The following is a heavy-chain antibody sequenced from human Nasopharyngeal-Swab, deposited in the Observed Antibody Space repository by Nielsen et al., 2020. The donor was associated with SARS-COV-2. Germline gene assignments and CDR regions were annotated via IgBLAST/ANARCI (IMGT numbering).Heavy chain of an antibody. D-gene: IGHD3-3*01. Sequence: GESLKISCAASGFTFSSYWMSWVRQAPGTGLEWVTNIKQDGSEKYYVDSVKGRFTISRDNAKNSLYLQMNSLRAEDTAVYYCARGEYYDFWSGYYSTNYYYYYGMDVWGQGTTVTVSS. V-gene: IGHV3-7*03. CDR3: ARGEYYDFWSGYYSTNYYYYYGMDV. CDR1: GFTFSSYW. CDR2: IKQDGSEK. J-gene: IGHJ6*02.